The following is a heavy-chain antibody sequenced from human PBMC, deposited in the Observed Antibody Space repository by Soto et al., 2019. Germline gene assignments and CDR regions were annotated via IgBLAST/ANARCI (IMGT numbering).Heavy chain of an antibody. CDR3: ARDQGTTVAIGW. CDR1: GGTFSSYT. J-gene: IGHJ4*02. CDR2: IIPILGIA. Sequence: QVQLVQSGAEVKKPGSSVKVSCKASGGTFSSYTISWVRQAPGQGLEWMGRIIPILGIANYAQKFQGRVTITADKSTSTAYMELSSLRSEDTAVYYCARDQGTTVAIGWWGQGTLVTVSS. V-gene: IGHV1-69*08. D-gene: IGHD4-17*01.